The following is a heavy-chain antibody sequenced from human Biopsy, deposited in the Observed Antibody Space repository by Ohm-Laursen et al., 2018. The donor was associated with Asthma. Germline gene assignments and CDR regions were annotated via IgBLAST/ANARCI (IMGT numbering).Heavy chain of an antibody. Sequence: SDTLSLTCSLSSGSGGYMRSGNYYWGWIRQPPGKGLEWIGSIYYSGTTYSNPSLESRVTVSADTSKNQFSLKLTSVTAADTAVYYCVRGSSSWHHGPFHYYYGLDVWGQGTTATVSS. V-gene: IGHV4-39*01. CDR1: SGSGGYMRSGNYY. J-gene: IGHJ6*02. CDR2: IYYSGTT. CDR3: VRGSSSWHHGPFHYYYGLDV. D-gene: IGHD6-13*01.